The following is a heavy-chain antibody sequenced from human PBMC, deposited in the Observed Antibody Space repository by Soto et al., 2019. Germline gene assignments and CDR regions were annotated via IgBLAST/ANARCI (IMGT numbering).Heavy chain of an antibody. CDR1: GGSFSGYY. D-gene: IGHD5-12*01. J-gene: IGHJ6*03. CDR3: AREDIVATSNTYYYMDV. Sequence: SETLSLTCAVYGGSFSGYYWSWIRQPPGKGLEWIGEINHSGSTNYNPSLKSRVTISVDTSKNQFSLKLSSVTAADTAVYYCAREDIVATSNTYYYMDVWGKGTTVTVSS. V-gene: IGHV4-34*01. CDR2: INHSGST.